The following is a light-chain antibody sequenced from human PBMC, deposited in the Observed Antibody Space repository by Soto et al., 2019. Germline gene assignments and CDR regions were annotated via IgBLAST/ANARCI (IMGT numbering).Light chain of an antibody. CDR1: QSISSN. CDR3: QQYNNLPPLT. J-gene: IGKJ4*01. Sequence: EIVMTQSPATLSVSPGERATLSCRATQSISSNLAWYQQRPGQAPRLLIYGESTRATGIPARFSGSGSGTEFTLTISSLQSEDFAVYYCQQYNNLPPLTFGGGTKVEIK. V-gene: IGKV3-15*01. CDR2: GES.